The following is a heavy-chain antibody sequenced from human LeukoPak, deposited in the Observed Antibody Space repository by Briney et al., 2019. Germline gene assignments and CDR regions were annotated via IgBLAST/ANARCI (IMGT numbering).Heavy chain of an antibody. CDR2: FYISGST. CDR1: GGSISSDNYY. V-gene: IGHV4-61*02. J-gene: IGHJ4*02. D-gene: IGHD6-13*01. Sequence: SETLSLTCTVSGGSISSDNYYWTWIRQPAGKGLEWIGRFYISGSTSYNPSLKSRVTISVDTSKNQFSLTLSSVTAADTAVYYCGRHGGAAAGFDYWGQGTLLTVSS. CDR3: GRHGGAAAGFDY.